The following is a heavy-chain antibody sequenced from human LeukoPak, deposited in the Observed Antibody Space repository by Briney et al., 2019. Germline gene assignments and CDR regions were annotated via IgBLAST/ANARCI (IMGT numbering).Heavy chain of an antibody. D-gene: IGHD6-6*01. Sequence: PGGSLRLSCAASGFTFSSYWMSWVRQAPGKGLEWVSAISGSGGSTYYADSVKGRFTISRDNSKNTLYLQMNSLRAEDTAVYYCAKDGVGAARVISNWFDPWGQGTLVTVSS. J-gene: IGHJ5*02. V-gene: IGHV3-23*01. CDR2: ISGSGGST. CDR3: AKDGVGAARVISNWFDP. CDR1: GFTFSSYW.